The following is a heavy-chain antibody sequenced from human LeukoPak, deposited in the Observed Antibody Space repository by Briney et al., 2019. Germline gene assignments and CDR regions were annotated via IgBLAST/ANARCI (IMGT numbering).Heavy chain of an antibody. V-gene: IGHV3-NL1*01. CDR3: ALHINGDYESRFDP. J-gene: IGHJ5*02. CDR1: GFSFSSYG. Sequence: PGGSLRLSCAASGFSFSSYGMHWVRQAPGRGLEWVSVMYSGGSTFYADSVKGRFTISRDNSKNTLNLQMNSLRAEDTAIYYCALHINGDYESRFDPWGQGTLVTVSS. D-gene: IGHD4-17*01. CDR2: MYSGGST.